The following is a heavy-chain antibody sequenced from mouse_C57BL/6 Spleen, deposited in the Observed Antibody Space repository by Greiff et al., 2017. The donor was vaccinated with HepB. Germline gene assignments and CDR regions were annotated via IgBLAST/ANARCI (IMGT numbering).Heavy chain of an antibody. CDR3: ARDHDVGYFDV. D-gene: IGHD2-4*01. CDR2: IYPGDGDT. J-gene: IGHJ1*03. CDR1: GYAFSSSW. Sequence: QVQLQQSGPELVKPGASVKISCKASGYAFSSSWMNWVKQRPGKGLEWIGRIYPGDGDTNYNGKFKGKATLTADKSSSTAYMQLSSLTSEDSAVYFCARDHDVGYFDVWGTGTTVTVSS. V-gene: IGHV1-82*01.